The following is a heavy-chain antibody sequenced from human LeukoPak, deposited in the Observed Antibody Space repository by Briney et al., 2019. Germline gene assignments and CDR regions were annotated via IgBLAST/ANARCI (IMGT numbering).Heavy chain of an antibody. V-gene: IGHV1-2*02. D-gene: IGHD3-22*01. Sequence: GASVKVSCKASGYTFTGYYIHWVRQASGQGLEWMGWINPNSGGTKYAQKFQGRVTLTRDTSITTVYMELSSLRSDDTAMYYCALDKSGYFYNFDYWGQGNLVTVSS. CDR1: GYTFTGYY. CDR3: ALDKSGYFYNFDY. J-gene: IGHJ4*02. CDR2: INPNSGGT.